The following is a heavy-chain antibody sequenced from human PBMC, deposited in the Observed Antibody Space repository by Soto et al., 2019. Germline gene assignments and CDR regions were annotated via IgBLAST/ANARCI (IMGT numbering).Heavy chain of an antibody. V-gene: IGHV3-21*01. CDR3: AKDPNYDFWSGYSGSGWFDP. CDR1: GFTFSSYS. Sequence: GGSLRLSCAASGFTFSSYSMNWVRQTPGKGLEWVSSISGSSSNMYYADSVKGRFTISRDNAKNSLYLQMNSLRVEETAVYYCAKDPNYDFWSGYSGSGWFDPWGQGTLVTVSS. J-gene: IGHJ5*02. D-gene: IGHD3-3*01. CDR2: ISGSSSNM.